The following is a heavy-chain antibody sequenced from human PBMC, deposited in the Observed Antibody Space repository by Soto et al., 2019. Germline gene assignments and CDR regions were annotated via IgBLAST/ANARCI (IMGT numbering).Heavy chain of an antibody. J-gene: IGHJ5*02. Sequence: QVQLVQSAAEVKKPGASVNVSCKASGYTFTSYYMHWVRQAPGQGLEWMGIINPRGGSTTYAQKFQGRVTVTRDTSTSTVYMELSNLRSDDTAIYYCARVALSGGGWLDPWGQGTLVTVSS. D-gene: IGHD1-26*01. V-gene: IGHV1-46*01. CDR2: INPRGGST. CDR1: GYTFTSYY. CDR3: ARVALSGGGWLDP.